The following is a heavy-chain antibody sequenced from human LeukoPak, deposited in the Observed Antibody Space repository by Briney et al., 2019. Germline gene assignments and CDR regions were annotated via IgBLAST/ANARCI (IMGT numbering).Heavy chain of an antibody. V-gene: IGHV4-59*08. CDR2: IYYSGST. Sequence: PSETLSLTCTVSGGSISSYYWSWIRQLPGKGLEWIGYIYYSGSTNYNPSLKSRVTISVDTSKNQFSLKLSSVTAADTAVYFCARAYSSSWYFNWFDPWGQGTLVTVSS. CDR1: GGSISSYY. J-gene: IGHJ5*02. D-gene: IGHD6-13*01. CDR3: ARAYSSSWYFNWFDP.